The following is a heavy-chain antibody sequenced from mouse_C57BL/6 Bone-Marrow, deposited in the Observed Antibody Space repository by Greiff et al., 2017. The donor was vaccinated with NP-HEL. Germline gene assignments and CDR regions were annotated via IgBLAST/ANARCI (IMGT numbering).Heavy chain of an antibody. D-gene: IGHD2-4*01. CDR1: GFTFSSYG. J-gene: IGHJ2*01. CDR3: ARLSDYEYDLYFDD. Sequence: EVKLVESGGDLVKPGGSLKLSCAASGFTFSSYGMSWVRQTPDKRLEWVATISSGGSYTYYPDSVKGRFTISRDNAKNTLYLQMSSLTAEDTAMYYCARLSDYEYDLYFDDWGQGTTLTGSS. CDR2: ISSGGSYT. V-gene: IGHV5-6*01.